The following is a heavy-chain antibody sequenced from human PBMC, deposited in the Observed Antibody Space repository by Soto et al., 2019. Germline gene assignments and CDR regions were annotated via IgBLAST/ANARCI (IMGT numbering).Heavy chain of an antibody. CDR3: ATDRLELPMDY. CDR2: FDPEDGET. D-gene: IGHD1-7*01. CDR1: GYPLTELS. J-gene: IGHJ4*02. V-gene: IGHV1-24*01. Sequence: GSGKVYFKMSGYPLTELSMHLGRQAPGKGLEWMGGFDPEDGETIYAQKFQGRVTMTEDTSTDTAYMELSSLRSEDTAVYYCATDRLELPMDYWGQGTLVTFSS.